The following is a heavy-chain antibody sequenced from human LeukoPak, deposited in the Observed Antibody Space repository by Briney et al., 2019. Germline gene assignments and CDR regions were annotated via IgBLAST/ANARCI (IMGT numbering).Heavy chain of an antibody. Sequence: ASVKVSCKASGYSFTDYAMHWVRQAPGQRLEWMGWINAANGSTNYSQKFQGRVTITADESTSTAYMELSSLRSEDTAVYYCARSVEMATITGSDYWGQGTLVTVSS. D-gene: IGHD5-24*01. CDR3: ARSVEMATITGSDY. V-gene: IGHV1-3*01. CDR1: GYSFTDYA. J-gene: IGHJ4*02. CDR2: INAANGST.